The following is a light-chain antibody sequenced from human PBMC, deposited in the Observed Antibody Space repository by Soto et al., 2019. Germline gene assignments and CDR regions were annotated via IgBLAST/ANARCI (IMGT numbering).Light chain of an antibody. CDR1: QSVSSN. Sequence: DIVLTQSPSTLSVSPGDRATLSCRASQSVSSNVAWYQQKPGQAPRLLIYGASTRATGIPARFSGSGSGTEFTLTISSLQSEDFAVYYCQQYNNWPRTFGQGTKVDIK. V-gene: IGKV3-15*01. J-gene: IGKJ1*01. CDR2: GAS. CDR3: QQYNNWPRT.